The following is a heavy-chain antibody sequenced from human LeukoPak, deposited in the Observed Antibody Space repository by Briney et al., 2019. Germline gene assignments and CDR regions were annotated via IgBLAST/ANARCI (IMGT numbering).Heavy chain of an antibody. CDR2: INPSGGST. V-gene: IGHV1-46*01. D-gene: IGHD3-22*01. CDR3: ARDQGSGYYYGYFDY. Sequence: GASVKVSCKASGGTFSSYAISWVRQAPGQGLEWMGIINPSGGSTSHAQKFQGRVTMTRDMSTSTVYMELSSLRSEDTAVYYCARDQGSGYYYGYFDYWGQGTLVTVSS. CDR1: GGTFSSYA. J-gene: IGHJ4*02.